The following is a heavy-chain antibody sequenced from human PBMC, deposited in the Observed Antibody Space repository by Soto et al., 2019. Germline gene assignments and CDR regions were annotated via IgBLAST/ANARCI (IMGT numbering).Heavy chain of an antibody. Sequence: QVQLVQSGAEVKKPGASVKVSCKASGYTFTSYHITWVRQAPGQGLEWTGWISAYNGNTNYAQKLQGRVTMTTDTSPSTAYMELRSLRCDDTALYYCARDLPPVAYWAPGTLVTVSS. CDR2: ISAYNGNT. J-gene: IGHJ4*02. CDR3: ARDLPPVAY. V-gene: IGHV1-18*01. CDR1: GYTFTSYH.